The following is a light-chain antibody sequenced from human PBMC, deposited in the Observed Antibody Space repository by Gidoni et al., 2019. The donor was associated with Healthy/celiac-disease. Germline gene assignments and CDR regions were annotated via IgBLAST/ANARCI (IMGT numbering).Light chain of an antibody. V-gene: IGKV3-11*01. CDR3: QQRSNWQNT. J-gene: IGKJ2*01. Sequence: EIVLTQSPATLSLSPGESATLSCRASQSVSSYLAWYQQKPGQAPRLLIYDASNRATGIPARFSGSGSGTDFTLTISSLEPEDFAVYYCQQRSNWQNTFGQGTKLEIK. CDR2: DAS. CDR1: QSVSSY.